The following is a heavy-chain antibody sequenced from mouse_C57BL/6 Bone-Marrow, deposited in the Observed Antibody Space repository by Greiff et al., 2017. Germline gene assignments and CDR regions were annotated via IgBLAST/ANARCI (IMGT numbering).Heavy chain of an antibody. CDR3: ARWGLRPYYFDY. CDR2: LYPGSGST. V-gene: IGHV1-55*01. J-gene: IGHJ2*01. D-gene: IGHD2-2*01. CDR1: GYTFTSYW. Sequence: QVQLQQPGAELVKPGASVKMSCKASGYTFTSYWITWVKQRPGQGLEWIGDLYPGSGSTNYNEKFKSKATLTVDTSSSTAYMQLSSLTSEDSAVYYCARWGLRPYYFDYWGQGTTLTVSS.